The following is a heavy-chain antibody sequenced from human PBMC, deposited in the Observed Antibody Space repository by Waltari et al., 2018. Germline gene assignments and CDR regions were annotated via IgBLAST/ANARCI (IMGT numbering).Heavy chain of an antibody. CDR3: ARLERKYRGGSYGNWFDP. V-gene: IGHV4-34*01. Sequence: QVQLQQWGAGLLKPSETLSLTCAVYGGSFSGYYWSWIRQPPGKGLEWIGEINHSGSTHYNPALKSRVTISVDTSKNQFSLELSSVTAADTAVDYCARLERKYRGGSYGNWFDPWGQGTLVTVSS. J-gene: IGHJ5*02. CDR2: INHSGST. D-gene: IGHD1-26*01. CDR1: GGSFSGYY.